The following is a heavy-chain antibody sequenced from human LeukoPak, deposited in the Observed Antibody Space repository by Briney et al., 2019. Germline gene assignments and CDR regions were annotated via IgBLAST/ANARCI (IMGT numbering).Heavy chain of an antibody. D-gene: IGHD1-26*01. CDR1: GFTFRTYA. J-gene: IGHJ4*02. V-gene: IGHV3-30*18. Sequence: PGGSLRLSCAASGFTFRTYAIHWVRQAPGKGLEWVAVISYDGSNKYYADSMKGRFTVSRDNSKNTLYLQMNSLSAEDTAVYYCAKALQGYSGSYTLDYWGQGTLVTVST. CDR2: ISYDGSNK. CDR3: AKALQGYSGSYTLDY.